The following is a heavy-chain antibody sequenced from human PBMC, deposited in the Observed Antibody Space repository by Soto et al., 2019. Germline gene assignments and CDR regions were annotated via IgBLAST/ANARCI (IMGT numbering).Heavy chain of an antibody. D-gene: IGHD3-22*01. J-gene: IGHJ4*02. V-gene: IGHV4-59*01. CDR1: GGFSSSYY. CDR3: ARLRLFPGYYFDY. Sequence: QVQLQESGPGLVKPSETLSLTCTVSGGFSSSYYWSWMRQPPGKGPEWIGYIHYSGSTKYNPSLKSRVTISVDTSKNQFSLKLNSVTAADTAVYYCARLRLFPGYYFDYWGQGTLVTASS. CDR2: IHYSGST.